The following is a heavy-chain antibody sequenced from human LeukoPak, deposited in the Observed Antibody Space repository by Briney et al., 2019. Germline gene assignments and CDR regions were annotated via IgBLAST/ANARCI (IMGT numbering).Heavy chain of an antibody. V-gene: IGHV1-18*01. CDR3: ARGYYDFWSGYGY. CDR1: GYIFNKYG. CDR2: ISCYNGDT. D-gene: IGHD3-3*01. Sequence: ASVKVSCKASGYIFNKYGVSWVRQAPGQGLEWLAWISCYNGDTNYAQKFQGRVTVTTDTSTSTVFMELRNLNTDDTAVYYCARGYYDFWSGYGYWGQGTLVTVSS. J-gene: IGHJ4*02.